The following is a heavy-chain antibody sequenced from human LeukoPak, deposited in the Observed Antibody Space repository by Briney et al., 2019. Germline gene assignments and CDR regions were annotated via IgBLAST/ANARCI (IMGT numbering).Heavy chain of an antibody. Sequence: GGSLRLSCATSGFTFSTYSMNWVRQAPGKGLEWVSHISGSSSTVYYADSVKGRFTISRDNAKNSLYLQMNSLRAEDTAAYYCASYGLGIYYFDYWGQGTLVTVSS. V-gene: IGHV3-48*01. CDR1: GFTFSTYS. CDR2: ISGSSSTV. D-gene: IGHD3/OR15-3a*01. J-gene: IGHJ4*02. CDR3: ASYGLGIYYFDY.